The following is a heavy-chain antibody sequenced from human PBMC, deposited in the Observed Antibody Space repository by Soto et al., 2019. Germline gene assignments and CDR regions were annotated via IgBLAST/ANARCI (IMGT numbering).Heavy chain of an antibody. CDR3: AMIFYGAYYH. J-gene: IGHJ4*02. CDR1: GSTFSTSA. CDR2: IDSSGGRT. Sequence: PGGPLRLSCAASGSTFSTSALHWVRQAPGKGLQYVAAIDSSGGRTYYADSVKGRFTISRDNSNDTLYLQMGSLTTDDTAIYYCAMIFYGAYYHWGQGNLVTVYS. D-gene: IGHD2-8*01. V-gene: IGHV3-64*02.